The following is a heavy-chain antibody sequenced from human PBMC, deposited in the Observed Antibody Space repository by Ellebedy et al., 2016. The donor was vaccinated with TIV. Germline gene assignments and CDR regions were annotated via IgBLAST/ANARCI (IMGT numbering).Heavy chain of an antibody. CDR3: ARDERGSTWYPPYFDY. D-gene: IGHD6-13*01. CDR2: TYYRSKWYN. V-gene: IGHV6-1*01. Sequence: HSQTLSLTCAISGDSVSSNSAAWNWIRQSPSRGLEWPGRTYYRSKWYNDYAVSVKSRITINPDTSKNQFSLQLNSVTPEDTAVYYCARDERGSTWYPPYFDYWGQGTLVTVSS. J-gene: IGHJ4*02. CDR1: GDSVSSNSAA.